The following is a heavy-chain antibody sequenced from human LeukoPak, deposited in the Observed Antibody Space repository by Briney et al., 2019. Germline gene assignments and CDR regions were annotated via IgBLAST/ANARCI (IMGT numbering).Heavy chain of an antibody. CDR3: AREEWLPILGH. D-gene: IGHD3-3*01. CDR1: GFTFGDYA. Sequence: GGSLRLSCTASGFTFGDYAMSWVRQAPGKGLEWVSYISSSSSTIYYADSVKGRFTISRDNAKNSLYLQMNSLRPEDTAVYYCAREEWLPILGHWGQGTLVTVSS. V-gene: IGHV3-48*01. J-gene: IGHJ4*02. CDR2: ISSSSSTI.